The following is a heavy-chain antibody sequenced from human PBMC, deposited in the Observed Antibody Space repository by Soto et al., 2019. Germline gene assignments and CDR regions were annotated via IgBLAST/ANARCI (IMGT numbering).Heavy chain of an antibody. CDR2: INAGNGNT. CDR1: GYTFTSYS. CDR3: ARPGRDSGSMCNWFDG. Sequence: SVKVCCKASGYTFTSYSMHWVRQAPGQRLEWMGWINAGNGNTKYSQKLQARVTITRAACAGRAYIALCSVRSEAKAVYSCARPGRDSGSMCNWFDGWGHGTVVTVSS. J-gene: IGHJ5*01. V-gene: IGHV1-3*01. D-gene: IGHD6-25*01.